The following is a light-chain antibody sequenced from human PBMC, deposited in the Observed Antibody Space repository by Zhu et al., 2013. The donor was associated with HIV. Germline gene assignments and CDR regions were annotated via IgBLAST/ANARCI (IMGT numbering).Light chain of an antibody. CDR3: QQSYETPRT. Sequence: DIQMTQSPSSLSASVGDRVTITCRASQSVSYHLNWYQQKPGKAPTLLIFDASNLQSGVPSTFSGSGSGTEFTLTISSLQPEDFATYYCQQSYETPRTFGQGTKVDIK. CDR1: QSVSYH. CDR2: DAS. J-gene: IGKJ1*01. V-gene: IGKV1-39*01.